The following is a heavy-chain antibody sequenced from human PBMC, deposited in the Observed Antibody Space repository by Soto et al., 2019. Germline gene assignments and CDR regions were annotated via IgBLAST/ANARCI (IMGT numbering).Heavy chain of an antibody. CDR2: IHHSGST. CDR1: GASISSTSSGDW. Sequence: QVQLQESGPGLVKPSGTLSLTCTVSGASISSTSSGDWWSWVRQPPGKGLEWIGEIHHSGSTNYNPSLRXRXPXSXXKSNAQFSLSLSPVPAAATAVYYCAKMVGATLVDYWGQGTLVTVSS. D-gene: IGHD1-26*01. J-gene: IGHJ4*02. CDR3: AKMVGATLVDY. V-gene: IGHV4-4*02.